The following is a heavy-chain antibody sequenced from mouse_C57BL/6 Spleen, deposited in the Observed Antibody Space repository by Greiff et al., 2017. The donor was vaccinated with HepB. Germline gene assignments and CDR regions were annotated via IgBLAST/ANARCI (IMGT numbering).Heavy chain of an antibody. CDR1: GYSITSGYY. Sequence: EVQLQESGPGLVKPSQSLSLTCSVTGYSITSGYYWNWIRQFPGNKLEWMGYISYDGSNNYNPYLKNRISITRDTSKNQCFLKLNSVTTEDTATYYCARESNYYAMDYWGQGTSVTVSS. D-gene: IGHD2-5*01. CDR2: ISYDGSN. CDR3: ARESNYYAMDY. J-gene: IGHJ4*01. V-gene: IGHV3-6*01.